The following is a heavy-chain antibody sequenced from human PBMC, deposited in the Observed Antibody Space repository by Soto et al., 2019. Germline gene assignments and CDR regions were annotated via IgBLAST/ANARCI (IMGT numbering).Heavy chain of an antibody. CDR3: ARGPTDYYDNSGDYFLDY. V-gene: IGHV1-18*01. CDR1: GYNFTTYG. J-gene: IGHJ4*02. D-gene: IGHD3-22*01. Sequence: GASVKVSCKASGYNFTTYGMSWVRQAPGQGLDWMGWISTYNGNTKYAERLQGRVTMTTDTTTSTAYMELRSLRSDDTAVYYCARGPTDYYDNSGDYFLDYWGQGTLVTVS. CDR2: ISTYNGNT.